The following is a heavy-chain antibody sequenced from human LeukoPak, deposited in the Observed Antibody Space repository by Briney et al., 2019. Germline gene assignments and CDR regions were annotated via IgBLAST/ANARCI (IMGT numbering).Heavy chain of an antibody. J-gene: IGHJ4*02. CDR1: GFTFSSYG. D-gene: IGHD6-13*01. CDR2: IRYDGSNK. V-gene: IGHV3-30*02. Sequence: GGSLRLSCAASGFTFSSYGMHWVRQAPGKGLEWVAFIRYDGSNKYYADSVKGRFTISRDNSKNTLYLQMNSLRAEDTAVYYCAKDSWIGSSWTNYFDYWGRGTLVTVSS. CDR3: AKDSWIGSSWTNYFDY.